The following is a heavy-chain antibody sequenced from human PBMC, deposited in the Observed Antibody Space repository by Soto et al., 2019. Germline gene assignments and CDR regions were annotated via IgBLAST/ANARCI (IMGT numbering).Heavy chain of an antibody. Sequence: QVQLVQSGAEVKKPGASVKVSCKASGYTFTDYFIHWVRQAPGQGFEWMGWINPKSRGTNYAQKFQGRGTMTRDTSNSTAYMELRGLRSDDTAVYYCARVTVKAGNWFDPWGQGTLVTVSS. CDR3: ARVTVKAGNWFDP. CDR2: INPKSRGT. CDR1: GYTFTDYF. D-gene: IGHD4-4*01. V-gene: IGHV1-2*02. J-gene: IGHJ5*02.